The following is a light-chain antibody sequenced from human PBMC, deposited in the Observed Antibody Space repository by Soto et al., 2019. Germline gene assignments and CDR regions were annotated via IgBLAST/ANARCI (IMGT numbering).Light chain of an antibody. V-gene: IGKV3-11*01. CDR1: PSVSNS. CDR2: DAF. CDR3: QQRNRWPPVT. Sequence: EIVLTQSPGTLSLSPGERATLSCRASPSVSNSLAWYQHKPGQAPRLLIYDAFNRATGVPTRFSGSGSGTDFTLTISSLEPEDFAVYYCQQRNRWPPVTFGGGTRVEIK. J-gene: IGKJ4*01.